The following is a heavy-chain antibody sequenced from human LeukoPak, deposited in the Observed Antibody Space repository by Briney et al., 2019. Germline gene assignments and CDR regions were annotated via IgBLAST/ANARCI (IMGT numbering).Heavy chain of an antibody. V-gene: IGHV4-34*01. CDR2: INHSGST. CDR3: ARGQFYGSGSYPTYYYYYYGMDV. CDR1: GGSFSGYY. Sequence: SETLSLTCAVYGGSFSGYYWSWIRQPPGKGLEWIGEINHSGSTNYNPSLRSRVTISVDTSKNQFSLKLSSVTAADTAVYYCARGQFYGSGSYPTYYYYYYGMDVWGQGTTVTVSS. J-gene: IGHJ6*02. D-gene: IGHD3-10*01.